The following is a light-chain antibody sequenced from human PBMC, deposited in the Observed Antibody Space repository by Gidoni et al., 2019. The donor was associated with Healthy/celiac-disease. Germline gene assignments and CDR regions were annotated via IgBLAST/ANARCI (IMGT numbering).Light chain of an antibody. Sequence: EIVLTQSPATLSLSPGERATLSCWASQSLSNYLAWYQQKPGQAPRLLLYDASNRATGIPARFSGSGSGTDFTLTISSLEPEDFAFYSCQQRYNWPITFGQGTRLEIK. CDR1: QSLSNY. V-gene: IGKV3-11*01. J-gene: IGKJ5*01. CDR3: QQRYNWPIT. CDR2: DAS.